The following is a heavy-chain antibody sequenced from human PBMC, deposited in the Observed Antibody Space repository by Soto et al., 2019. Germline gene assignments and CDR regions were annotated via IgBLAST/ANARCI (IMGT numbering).Heavy chain of an antibody. CDR1: GYTFTSYG. V-gene: IGHV1-18*01. CDR3: ARDFIDLGSYYSTEDY. J-gene: IGHJ4*02. Sequence: QVQLVQSGAEVKKPGASVKVSCKASGYTFTSYGISWVRQAPGQGLEWMGWISAYNGNTNYAQKLQGRVTMTTDISTSTAYMELRSLRSDDTAVYYCARDFIDLGSYYSTEDYWGQGTLVTVSS. D-gene: IGHD1-26*01. CDR2: ISAYNGNT.